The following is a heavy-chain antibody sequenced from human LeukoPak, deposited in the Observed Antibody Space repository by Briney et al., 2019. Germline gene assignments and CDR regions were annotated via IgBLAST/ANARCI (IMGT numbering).Heavy chain of an antibody. J-gene: IGHJ4*02. Sequence: GGSLRLSCAASGFTFSSSGMSWVRQAPGKGLEYVSAITGGSDNTYYADSVKGRFTISRDNSKNTLYLQMNSLRAEDTAVYYCARDKCGAYCGGDWGQGTLVTVSS. CDR1: GFTFSSSG. V-gene: IGHV3-23*01. CDR3: ARDKCGAYCGGD. D-gene: IGHD2-21*01. CDR2: ITGGSDNT.